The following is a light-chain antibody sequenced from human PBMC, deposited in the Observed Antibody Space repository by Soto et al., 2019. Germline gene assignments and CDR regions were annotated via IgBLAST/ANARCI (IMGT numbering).Light chain of an antibody. CDR2: DAS. CDR3: QQNDFLPYT. Sequence: DIQMTQSPSSLSASVGDRVTITCQASQDISNNLYWYQQKAGKAPRLLIYDASNLQSGVPSRFSGGGSGTDFTLAISSLQPEDISTYFCQQNDFLPYTFGQGTNLDIK. V-gene: IGKV1-33*01. CDR1: QDISNN. J-gene: IGKJ2*01.